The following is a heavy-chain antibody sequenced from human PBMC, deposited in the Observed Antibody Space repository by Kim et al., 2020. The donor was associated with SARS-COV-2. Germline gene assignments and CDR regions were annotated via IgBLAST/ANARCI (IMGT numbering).Heavy chain of an antibody. CDR3: ASISSCYYDSSGYYYVCRNAFDI. Sequence: SETLSLTCTVSGGSISSGDYYWSWIRQPPGKGLEWIGYIYYSGSTYYNPSLKSRVTISVDTSNNQFSLKLSSVTAADTAVYYCASISSCYYDSSGYYYVCRNAFDIWGQGTMDSVSS. V-gene: IGHV4-30-4*01. CDR2: IYYSGST. CDR1: GGSISSGDYY. J-gene: IGHJ3*02. D-gene: IGHD3-22*01.